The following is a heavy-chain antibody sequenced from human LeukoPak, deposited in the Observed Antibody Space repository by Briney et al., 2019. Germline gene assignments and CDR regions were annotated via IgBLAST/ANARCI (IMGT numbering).Heavy chain of an antibody. CDR3: ARDLYYDSSGRYGMDV. V-gene: IGHV3-48*04. Sequence: PGGSLRLSCAASGFTFSSYSMNWVRQAPGKGLEWVSYISSSSNTIYYADSVKGRFTISRDNAKNSLYLQMNSLRAEDTAVYYCARDLYYDSSGRYGMDVWGQGTTVTVSS. D-gene: IGHD3-22*01. CDR2: ISSSSNTI. CDR1: GFTFSSYS. J-gene: IGHJ6*02.